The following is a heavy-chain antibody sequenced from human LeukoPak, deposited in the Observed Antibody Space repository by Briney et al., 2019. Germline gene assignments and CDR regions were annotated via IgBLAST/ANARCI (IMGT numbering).Heavy chain of an antibody. J-gene: IGHJ4*02. Sequence: SETLSLTCAVSGGSISSNNWWTWVRQAPGKGLEWTGEIYHYGTTNYNPSLKGRVTISVDKSKNQFSMKFDSVTAADTAVCYCARGPSLGAHLEYWGRGTLVTVSS. V-gene: IGHV4-4*02. CDR3: ARGPSLGAHLEY. CDR2: IYHYGTT. D-gene: IGHD1-26*01. CDR1: GGSISSNNW.